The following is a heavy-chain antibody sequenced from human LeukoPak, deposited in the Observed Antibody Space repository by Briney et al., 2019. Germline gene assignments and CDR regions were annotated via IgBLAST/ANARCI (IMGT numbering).Heavy chain of an antibody. CDR2: IWYEGSNK. D-gene: IGHD3-22*01. Sequence: GGSLRLSCAASGFTFSSYGMHWVRQAPGKGLEGVAVIWYEGSNKYYADSVKGRFTISRDNSKNTLYLQMNSLRAEDTAVYYCAREGDYYDSSGHEARPGAFDIWGQGTMVTVSS. J-gene: IGHJ3*02. CDR1: GFTFSSYG. CDR3: AREGDYYDSSGHEARPGAFDI. V-gene: IGHV3-33*01.